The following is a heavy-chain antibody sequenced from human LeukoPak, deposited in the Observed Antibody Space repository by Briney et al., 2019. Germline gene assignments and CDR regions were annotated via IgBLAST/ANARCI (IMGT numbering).Heavy chain of an antibody. V-gene: IGHV4-59*01. J-gene: IGHJ5*02. CDR3: ARGGIVGSRTNWFDP. D-gene: IGHD1-26*01. CDR2: IYYIGST. Sequence: SETLSLTCTVSGGSIRSYYWSWIRQPPGKELECIGYIYYIGSTNYNPSLKSRVTISLDTSKSQFSLKLTSVTPADTAVYYCARGGIVGSRTNWFDPWGQGFLVTVSS. CDR1: GGSIRSYY.